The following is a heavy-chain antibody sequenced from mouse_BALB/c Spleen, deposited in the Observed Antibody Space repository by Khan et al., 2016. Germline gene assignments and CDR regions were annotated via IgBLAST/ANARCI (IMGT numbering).Heavy chain of an antibody. Sequence: VQLQESGPGLVAPSQSLSITCTVPGFSLTGFSVNWVRQPPGKGLEWLGVIWGDGSTDYNSALKSRLRFSKDDSNSQVLLKMNSLQADDTARYFCASYYDYDGGFAYWGQGTLVTVSA. V-gene: IGHV2-6-7*01. D-gene: IGHD2-4*01. J-gene: IGHJ3*01. CDR2: IWGDGST. CDR3: ASYYDYDGGFAY. CDR1: GFSLTGFS.